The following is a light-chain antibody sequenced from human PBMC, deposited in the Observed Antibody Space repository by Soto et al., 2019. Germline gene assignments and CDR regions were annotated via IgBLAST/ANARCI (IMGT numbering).Light chain of an antibody. CDR3: QQYYTTPPT. V-gene: IGKV1-39*01. CDR1: QSISNS. Sequence: DIQMTQSPSSLSASVGDRVTITCRASQSISNSLNWYQRKPGRAPNLLIYAASSFKSGVPSRFSGSGSGTDFTLTISSLQPEDVAVYYCQQYYTTPPTFGQGTKLEIK. J-gene: IGKJ2*01. CDR2: AAS.